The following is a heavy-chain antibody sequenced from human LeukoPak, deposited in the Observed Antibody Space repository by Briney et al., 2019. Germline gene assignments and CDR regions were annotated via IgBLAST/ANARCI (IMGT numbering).Heavy chain of an antibody. J-gene: IGHJ5*02. D-gene: IGHD2-15*01. CDR2: INHVGTA. CDR1: GGSFNGF. Sequence: PSETLSLTCAVYGGSFNGFWTWIRLSPGKGLEWLGEINHVGTANYSPSLKSRVSMSVDASKNQFSLKVTSVTAADTAIYYCAGIPTQWSSGFFDPWGHGTLVTVSS. V-gene: IGHV4-34*01. CDR3: AGIPTQWSSGFFDP.